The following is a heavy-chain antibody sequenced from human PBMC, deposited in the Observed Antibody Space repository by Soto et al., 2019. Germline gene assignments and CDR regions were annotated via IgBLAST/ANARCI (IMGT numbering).Heavy chain of an antibody. Sequence: QMQLQESGSGLVKPSETLSLTCAVSGASISNGRYSWNWIRQPPGKGLEWGGYIFHSGDTYYHPSLQSRVSLSVDKSKNVFSLKLTSVTAADTAVYYCARVDYEFLGHDAFEVWGQGAMVTVSS. CDR3: ARVDYEFLGHDAFEV. J-gene: IGHJ3*01. CDR2: IFHSGDT. CDR1: GASISNGRYS. D-gene: IGHD3-3*01. V-gene: IGHV4-30-2*01.